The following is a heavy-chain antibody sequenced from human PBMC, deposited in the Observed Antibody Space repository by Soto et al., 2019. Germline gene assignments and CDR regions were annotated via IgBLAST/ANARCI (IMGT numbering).Heavy chain of an antibody. CDR2: IDQNGIT. V-gene: IGHV4-4*02. Sequence: PSETLSLTCAVSGDPISSSKWWTWVRQTPGKGLEWIGKIDQNGITNYNPSLESRVTILKDNSKNQLSLKLTSVTAVDSAVYYCARLNRDYYYYGMDAWGQGATVTVS. CDR3: ARLNRDYYYYGMDA. CDR1: GDPISSSKW. J-gene: IGHJ6*02.